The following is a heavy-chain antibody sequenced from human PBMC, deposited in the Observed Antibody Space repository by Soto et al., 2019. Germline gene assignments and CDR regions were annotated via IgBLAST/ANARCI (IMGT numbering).Heavy chain of an antibody. Sequence: SETLSLTCAVYGGSFSGYYWSWIRQPPGKGLEWIGEINHSGSTNYKPSLKSRVTISVDTSKNQFSIKLSSVTAADTAVYYCARFARILWFGELFGSDWFDPWGQGTLVTVSS. CDR2: INHSGST. V-gene: IGHV4-34*01. J-gene: IGHJ5*02. CDR1: GGSFSGYY. D-gene: IGHD3-10*01. CDR3: ARFARILWFGELFGSDWFDP.